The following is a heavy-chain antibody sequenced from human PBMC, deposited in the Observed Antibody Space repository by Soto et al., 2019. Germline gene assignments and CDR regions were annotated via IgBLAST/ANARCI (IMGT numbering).Heavy chain of an antibody. D-gene: IGHD2-21*02. J-gene: IGHJ3*01. CDR1: GGTFSSYA. CDR2: IIPIFGTA. Sequence: QVQLVQSGAEVKKPGSSVKVSCKACGGTFSSYAISWVRQAPGQGLEWMVGIIPIFGTANYAQKFQGRVTITADESTSTAYMELSSLRSEDTAVHYCARGLAYCGGDCFIAFDLWGQETIFTVSS. V-gene: IGHV1-69*12. CDR3: ARGLAYCGGDCFIAFDL.